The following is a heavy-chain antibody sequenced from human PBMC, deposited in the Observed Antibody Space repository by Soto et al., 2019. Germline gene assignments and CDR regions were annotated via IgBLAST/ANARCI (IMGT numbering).Heavy chain of an antibody. V-gene: IGHV6-1*01. CDR2: TYYRSKWYN. Sequence: TLSLTCAISGDSVSSNSAAWNWIRQSPSRGLEWLGRTYYRSKWYNDYAVSVKSRITINPDTSKNQFSLQLNSVTPEDTAVYYCERTGIAAAGTHWFDPWGQGTLVTVSS. J-gene: IGHJ5*02. CDR3: ERTGIAAAGTHWFDP. CDR1: GDSVSSNSAA. D-gene: IGHD6-13*01.